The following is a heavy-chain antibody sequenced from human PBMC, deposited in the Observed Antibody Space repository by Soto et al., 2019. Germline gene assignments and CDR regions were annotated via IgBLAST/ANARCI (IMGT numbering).Heavy chain of an antibody. CDR2: ISGSGDTI. CDR3: ARDHCSGGTCYEDAFDV. D-gene: IGHD2-15*01. V-gene: IGHV3-11*01. Sequence: GGSLRLSCADSGFTYSDYYMSWIRQAPGKGLEWLSYISGSGDTIYYADSVRGRFTISRDSAKKSLYLQMNSLRAEDTALYYCARDHCSGGTCYEDAFDVWGQGTMVTVS. J-gene: IGHJ3*01. CDR1: GFTYSDYY.